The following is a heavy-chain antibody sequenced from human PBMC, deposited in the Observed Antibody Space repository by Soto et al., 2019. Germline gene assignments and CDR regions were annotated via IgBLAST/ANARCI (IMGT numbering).Heavy chain of an antibody. CDR2: IYNSGST. CDR3: ARQAVYGSGSSLFDY. Sequence: QVQLQESGPGLVKPSETLSLTCTVSGGSISNYFWSWIRQPPGKGLEWIGYIYNSGSTNYNPSLKSRVTLSIDTSKNQFSLKLSSVTAADTAVYYCARQAVYGSGSSLFDYWGQGTLVTVSS. CDR1: GGSISNYF. V-gene: IGHV4-59*08. J-gene: IGHJ4*02. D-gene: IGHD3-10*01.